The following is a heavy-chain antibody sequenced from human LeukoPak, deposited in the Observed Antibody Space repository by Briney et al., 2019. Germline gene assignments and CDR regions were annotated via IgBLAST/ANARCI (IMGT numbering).Heavy chain of an antibody. Sequence: GGSLRLSCAASGFTFSGYSMTWVRQAPGKGLEWVSVIYSGSSTYYADSVKGRFTISRDYSKNTLYLQMNGLRADDTAVYYCARQPCTNGVCYTGPLDYWGQGTLVTVSS. J-gene: IGHJ4*02. CDR1: GFTFSGYS. V-gene: IGHV3-66*04. CDR2: IYSGSST. D-gene: IGHD2-8*01. CDR3: ARQPCTNGVCYTGPLDY.